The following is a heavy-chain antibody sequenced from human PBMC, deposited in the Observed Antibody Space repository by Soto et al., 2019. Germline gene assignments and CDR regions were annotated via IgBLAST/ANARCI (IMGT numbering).Heavy chain of an antibody. CDR3: AKDKGGTPYYMDS. D-gene: IGHD1-26*01. CDR1: GFNFGNYA. V-gene: IGHV3-9*01. J-gene: IGHJ5*01. Sequence: VMLVESGGGFVQPGRSLRLTCAVSGFNFGNYAMHWVRQVPGKGLEWVAAINWNSANVAYAASVQGRFTIFRDNAKNSLHLDMNGLTTEDTAMYYCAKDKGGTPYYMDSWGQGILVTVSS. CDR2: INWNSANV.